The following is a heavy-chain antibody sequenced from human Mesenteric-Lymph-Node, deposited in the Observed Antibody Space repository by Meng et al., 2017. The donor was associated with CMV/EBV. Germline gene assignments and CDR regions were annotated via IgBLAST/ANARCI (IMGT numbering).Heavy chain of an antibody. CDR2: IYYSGST. D-gene: IGHD2-2*01. Sequence: SETLSLTCTVSGYSISSGYYWGWIRQPPGKGLEWIGSIYYSGSTYYNPSLKSRVTISVDTSKNQFSLKLSSVTAADTAVYYCARHVPIGYQLLWKGVGWFDPWGQGTLVTVSS. J-gene: IGHJ5*02. V-gene: IGHV4-38-2*02. CDR1: GYSISSGYY. CDR3: ARHVPIGYQLLWKGVGWFDP.